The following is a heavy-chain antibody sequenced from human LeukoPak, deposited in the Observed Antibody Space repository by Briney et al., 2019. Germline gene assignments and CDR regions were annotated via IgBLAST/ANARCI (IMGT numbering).Heavy chain of an antibody. V-gene: IGHV3-23*01. Sequence: GGSLRLSCAASGFTFSSHAMSWVRQAPGKGLEWVSAISGSGGSTYYADSVKGRFTISRDNAKNTLYLQMNSLRVEDTAVYYCARGLRYFDWTFDYWGQGTLVTVSS. CDR1: GFTFSSHA. D-gene: IGHD3-9*01. CDR3: ARGLRYFDWTFDY. J-gene: IGHJ4*02. CDR2: ISGSGGST.